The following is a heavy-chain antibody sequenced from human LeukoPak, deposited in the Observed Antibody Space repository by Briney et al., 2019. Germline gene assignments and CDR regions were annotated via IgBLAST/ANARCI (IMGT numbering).Heavy chain of an antibody. CDR3: ARAPYYYYGKDV. V-gene: IGHV4-59*01. CDR2: IYYSGST. Sequence: SETLSLTCTVSGGSISSYYWSWIRQPPGKGLEWIGYIYYSGSTNYNPSLKSRVTISVDTSKNQFSLKLSSVTAADTAVYYCARAPYYYYGKDVWGQGTTVTVSS. CDR1: GGSISSYY. J-gene: IGHJ6*02.